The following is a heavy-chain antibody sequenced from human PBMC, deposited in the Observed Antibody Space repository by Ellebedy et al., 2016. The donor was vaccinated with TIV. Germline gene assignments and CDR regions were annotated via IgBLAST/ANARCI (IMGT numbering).Heavy chain of an antibody. CDR1: GYTFTSYD. Sequence: ASVKVSXXASGYTFTSYDINWVRQATGQGLEWMGWMNPNSGNTGYAQKFQGRVTMTRNTSISTAYMELSSLRSEDTAVYYCASSDTQYYYGSGSYYTHRGWFDPWGQGTLVTVSS. V-gene: IGHV1-8*01. CDR3: ASSDTQYYYGSGSYYTHRGWFDP. CDR2: MNPNSGNT. D-gene: IGHD3-10*01. J-gene: IGHJ5*02.